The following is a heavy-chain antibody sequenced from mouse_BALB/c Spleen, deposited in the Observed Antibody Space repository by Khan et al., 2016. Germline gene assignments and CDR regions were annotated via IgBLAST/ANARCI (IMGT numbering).Heavy chain of an antibody. CDR2: INPDSSTI. V-gene: IGHV4-1*02. CDR3: GRLYYYGCVDY. CDR1: GFDFSRYW. Sequence: EVKLLESGGGLVQPGGSLKLSCAASGFDFSRYWMSWVRQAPGKGLEWIGEINPDSSTINYTPSLKDKFIISRDNAKNTLYLQMSNVRSEDAALYCCGRLYYYGCVDYWGQGTTLTVSS. D-gene: IGHD1-1*01. J-gene: IGHJ2*01.